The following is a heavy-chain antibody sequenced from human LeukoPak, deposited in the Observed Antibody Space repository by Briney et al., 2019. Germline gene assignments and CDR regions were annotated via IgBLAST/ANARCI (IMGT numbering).Heavy chain of an antibody. J-gene: IGHJ4*02. V-gene: IGHV4-39*01. CDR2: IYYSGST. Sequence: SETLSLTCTVSGGSISSSSYYWGWIRQPPGKGLERIGSIYYSGSTYYNPSLKSRVTISVDTSKNQFSLKLSSVTAADAAVYYCARRTIYGSGRYFDYWGQGTLVTVSS. CDR1: GGSISSSSYY. CDR3: ARRTIYGSGRYFDY. D-gene: IGHD3-10*01.